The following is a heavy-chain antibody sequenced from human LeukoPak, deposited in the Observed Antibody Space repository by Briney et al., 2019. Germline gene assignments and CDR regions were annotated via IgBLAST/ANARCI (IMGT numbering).Heavy chain of an antibody. CDR3: ARHFDLYYGMDV. CDR2: IYDSGT. CDR1: GGSISSYY. D-gene: IGHD3-9*01. J-gene: IGHJ6*02. V-gene: IGHV4-39*01. Sequence: SETLSLTCTVSGGSISSYYWGWIRQPPGKGLEWIASIYDSGTYYNPSLKSRVTISVDTSKNQFSLKLSSVTAADTAVYYCARHFDLYYGMDVWGQGTTVTVSS.